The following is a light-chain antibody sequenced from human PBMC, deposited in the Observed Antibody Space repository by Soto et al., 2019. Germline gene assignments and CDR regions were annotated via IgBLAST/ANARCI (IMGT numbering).Light chain of an antibody. V-gene: IGKV1-39*01. Sequence: DIHLTQSPSSLSASVGDRVTITCRASQTINSFLNWYQQKPGKAPKLLIYAASSLQSGVPPRFSGGGSGTEFTLTISSLQPGDFATYYWQQSSTTPLTVAPGTKVDIK. CDR3: QQSSTTPLT. CDR1: QTINSF. CDR2: AAS. J-gene: IGKJ3*01.